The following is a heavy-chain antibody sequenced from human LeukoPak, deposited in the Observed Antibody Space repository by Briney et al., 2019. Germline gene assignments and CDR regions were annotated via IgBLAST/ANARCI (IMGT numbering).Heavy chain of an antibody. Sequence: SGTLSLTCAVYGGSFSDYYWSWIRQPPGKGLEWIGEINHSGTTNYSPSLKSRVSISVDTSKNQFSLKLNSVTAADAAMYYCASHYSSGSYRYTGSFDSWGQGMLVNVSS. D-gene: IGHD3-16*02. J-gene: IGHJ4*02. CDR2: INHSGTT. CDR1: GGSFSDYY. CDR3: ASHYSSGSYRYTGSFDS. V-gene: IGHV4-34*01.